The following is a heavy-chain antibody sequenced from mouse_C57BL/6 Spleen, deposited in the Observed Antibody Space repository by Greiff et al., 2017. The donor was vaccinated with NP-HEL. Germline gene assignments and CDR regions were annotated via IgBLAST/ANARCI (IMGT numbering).Heavy chain of an antibody. D-gene: IGHD2-12*01. CDR1: GFTFSDYG. V-gene: IGHV5-17*01. J-gene: IGHJ4*01. Sequence: EVMLVESGGGLVKPGGSLKLSCAASGFTFSDYGMHWVRQAPEKGLEWVAYISSGSSTIYYADTVKGRFTISRDNAKNTLFLQMTSLRSEDTAMYYCARTTDAGAMDYWGQGTSVTVSS. CDR2: ISSGSSTI. CDR3: ARTTDAGAMDY.